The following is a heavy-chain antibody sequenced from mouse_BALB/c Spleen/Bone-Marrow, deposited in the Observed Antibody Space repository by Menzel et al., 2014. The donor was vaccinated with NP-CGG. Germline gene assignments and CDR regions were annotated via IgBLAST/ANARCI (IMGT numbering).Heavy chain of an antibody. J-gene: IGHJ4*01. D-gene: IGHD1-1*01. Sequence: QVHVKQSGAELVKPGASVKLSCKASGYTFTSYWMYWVIQRPGQGLEWIGEINPRSGRTNYNEKFKSRATLTVDRSSSTAYMQPSSLTSEDSAVYYCARGLYGAMDYWGQGTSVTVPS. CDR1: GYTFTSYW. CDR2: INPRSGRT. CDR3: ARGLYGAMDY. V-gene: IGHV1S81*02.